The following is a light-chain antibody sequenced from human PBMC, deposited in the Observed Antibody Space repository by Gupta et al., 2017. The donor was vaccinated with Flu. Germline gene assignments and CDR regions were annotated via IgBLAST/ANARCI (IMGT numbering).Light chain of an antibody. CDR3: CSYAGSYV. Sequence: QSALTQPASVSGSPGQSLTISCTGTSSDLGTYNLVSWYQQDPDKAPKLMIYEVSQRPSGISNRFSGSKSGNTASLTISGLQAEDEADYYCCSYAGSYVFGTGTKVTVL. CDR2: EVS. CDR1: SSDLGTYNL. J-gene: IGLJ1*01. V-gene: IGLV2-23*02.